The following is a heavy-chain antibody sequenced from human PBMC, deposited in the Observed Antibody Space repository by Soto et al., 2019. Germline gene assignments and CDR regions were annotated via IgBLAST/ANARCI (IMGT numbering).Heavy chain of an antibody. J-gene: IGHJ5*02. V-gene: IGHV3-23*01. CDR2: TSGSGATT. Sequence: EVQLLESGGGLVQPGGSLRLSCAASGFTLTNYDMSWVRQAPGKGLEWVSGTSGSGATTYYADSVRGRFTISRDNSKNTLYLQMNSLSAEATAVYYCAKFLYTSGSNVFDPWGQGTLVTVSS. D-gene: IGHD5-12*01. CDR3: AKFLYTSGSNVFDP. CDR1: GFTLTNYD.